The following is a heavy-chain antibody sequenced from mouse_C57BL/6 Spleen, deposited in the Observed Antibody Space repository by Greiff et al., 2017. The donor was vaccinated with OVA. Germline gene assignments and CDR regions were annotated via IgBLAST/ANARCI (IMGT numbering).Heavy chain of an antibody. D-gene: IGHD1-1*01. CDR2: IHPNSGST. Sequence: QVQLQQPGAELVKPGASVKLSCKASGYTFTSYWMHWVKQRPGQGLEWIGMIHPNSGSTNYNEKFKSKATLTVDKSSSTAYMQLSSLTSEVSAVDSGAGGSSYDAMDYWGQGTSVTVSS. V-gene: IGHV1-64*01. J-gene: IGHJ4*01. CDR1: GYTFTSYW. CDR3: AGGSSYDAMDY.